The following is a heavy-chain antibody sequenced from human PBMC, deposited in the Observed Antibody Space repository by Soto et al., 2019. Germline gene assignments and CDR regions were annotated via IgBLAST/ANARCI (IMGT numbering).Heavy chain of an antibody. CDR3: ARDTPPLHSQSFDH. J-gene: IGHJ4*02. Sequence: ASVKVSCKASGYNFIGYLIHWVRQAPGQGPEWMGWINSNSGGTMYAEKFQGRVTMTRDASIRVVYLELSGLTSDDTAAYYCARDTPPLHSQSFDHWGQGALVTVSS. CDR1: GYNFIGYL. CDR2: INSNSGGT. D-gene: IGHD2-15*01. V-gene: IGHV1-2*02.